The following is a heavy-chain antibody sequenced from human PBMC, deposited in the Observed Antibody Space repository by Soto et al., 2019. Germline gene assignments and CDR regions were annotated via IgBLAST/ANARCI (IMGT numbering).Heavy chain of an antibody. CDR3: AKDHDTYCPKWIDS. V-gene: IGHV3-23*01. CDR2: LSGSGGTT. D-gene: IGHD2-8*01. J-gene: IGHJ5*01. CDR1: EFTFSSYA. Sequence: AGSLRISCASSEFTFSSYAISLALQNPGKGLEWVSTLSGSGGTTYYADSVKGQFTISRDNSKSTLYLQMNSLRAEDTAVYYCAKDHDTYCPKWIDSCGEGTLGTVSS.